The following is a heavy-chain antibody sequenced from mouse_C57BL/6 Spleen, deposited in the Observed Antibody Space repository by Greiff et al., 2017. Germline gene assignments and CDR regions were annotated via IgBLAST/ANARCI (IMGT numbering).Heavy chain of an antibody. CDR3: AISGAMDY. CDR1: GYNFTSYW. V-gene: IGHV1-72*01. J-gene: IGHJ4*01. CDR2: IAPNSGGT. Sequence: VQLQQPGAELVKPGASVKLSCKASGYNFTSYWMHWVKQRPGRGLEWIGRIAPNSGGTKYNEKFKRKATLTVDKPSSTAYMQLSSLTSEDSAVYYCAISGAMDYWGQGTSVTVSS.